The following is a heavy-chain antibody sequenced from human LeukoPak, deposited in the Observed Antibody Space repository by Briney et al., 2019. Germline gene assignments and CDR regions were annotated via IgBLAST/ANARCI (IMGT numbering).Heavy chain of an antibody. Sequence: ASVKVSCKASGYTFTTYYMHWVRQAPGQGLEWMGIINPSGGSIGYAQKFQGRVTMTRDTSTSTVYMELSSLRSEDTAVYYCARDREWELEYYFDYWGQGTLVTVSS. D-gene: IGHD1-26*01. CDR1: GYTFTTYY. V-gene: IGHV1-46*01. CDR3: ARDREWELEYYFDY. CDR2: INPSGGSI. J-gene: IGHJ4*02.